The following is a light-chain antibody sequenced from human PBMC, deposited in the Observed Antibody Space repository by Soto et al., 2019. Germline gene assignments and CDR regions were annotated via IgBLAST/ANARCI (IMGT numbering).Light chain of an antibody. J-gene: IGKJ2*01. CDR2: DAS. CDR1: QSISNW. V-gene: IGKV1-5*01. CDR3: QQYNTYSYT. Sequence: DIQMTQSPSTLSASVGDRVTITCRASQSISNWLAWYQQRPGEAPKLLMYDASILENWVPSRFSGSGSGTEFTLTISGLRPDDFATYYCQQYNTYSYTFGQGTKLEIK.